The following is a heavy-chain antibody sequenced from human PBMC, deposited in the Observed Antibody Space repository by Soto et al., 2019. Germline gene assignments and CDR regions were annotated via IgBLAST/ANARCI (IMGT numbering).Heavy chain of an antibody. CDR2: IYYSGST. V-gene: IGHV4-31*03. J-gene: IGHJ6*02. CDR1: GGSISSGGYY. Sequence: QVQLQESGPGLVKPSQTLSLTCTVSGGSISSGGYYWSWLRQHPGKGLEWIGYIYYSGSTYYNPSLKSRVTISVDTSKHQFSLKLSSVTAADTAVYYCARSSNYDSSGPLYYYYGMDVWGQGTTVTVSS. D-gene: IGHD3-22*01. CDR3: ARSSNYDSSGPLYYYYGMDV.